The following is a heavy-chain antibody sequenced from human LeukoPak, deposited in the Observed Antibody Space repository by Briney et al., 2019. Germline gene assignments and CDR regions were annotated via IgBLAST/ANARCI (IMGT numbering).Heavy chain of an antibody. CDR3: ARDVLQAFDI. Sequence: PSETLSLTCTVSGGSISSYYWSWIRQPPGTGLEWIGYIYYSGSTNYNPSLKSRVTISVDTSKNQFSLKLSSVTAADTAVYYCARDVLQAFDIWGQGTMVTVSS. CDR1: GGSISSYY. D-gene: IGHD2-15*01. J-gene: IGHJ3*02. V-gene: IGHV4-59*01. CDR2: IYYSGST.